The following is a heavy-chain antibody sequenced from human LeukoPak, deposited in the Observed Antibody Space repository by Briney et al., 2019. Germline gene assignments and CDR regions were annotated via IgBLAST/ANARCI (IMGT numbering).Heavy chain of an antibody. D-gene: IGHD3-9*01. CDR2: IWFDGSNK. J-gene: IGHJ5*02. V-gene: IGHV3-33*07. Sequence: PGRSLRLSCAASGFTFSMYGMYWVRQAPGKGLEWVAVIWFDGSNKNYADSVKGRFTISRDNSKDTLYLQMNSLRAEDTAVYYCARGNEILTGYSAFDPWGQGTLVTVPS. CDR1: GFTFSMYG. CDR3: ARGNEILTGYSAFDP.